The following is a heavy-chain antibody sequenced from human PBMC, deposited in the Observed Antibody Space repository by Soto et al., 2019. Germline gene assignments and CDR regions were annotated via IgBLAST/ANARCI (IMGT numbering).Heavy chain of an antibody. J-gene: IGHJ4*02. CDR3: AKDAPETCRGGGCYDY. Sequence: QVQLVESGGGVVQPGRSLRLSCVVSGFIFSSYGIHWVRQAPGKGLEWVAVISNDGKQKYYADSVKGRFTISRENSKNTLYRQRNGLSAEETAVYYSAKDAPETCRGGGCYDYWGQGTLVTVSS. CDR2: ISNDGKQK. CDR1: GFIFSSYG. D-gene: IGHD2-15*01. V-gene: IGHV3-30*18.